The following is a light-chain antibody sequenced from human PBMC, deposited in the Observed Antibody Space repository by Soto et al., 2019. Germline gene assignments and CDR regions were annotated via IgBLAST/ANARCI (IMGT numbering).Light chain of an antibody. Sequence: EIVLTQSPGSLSLSPGERATLSCRASQSVSSSYLAWYQQKPGQAPRLLMYGASSRATGIPDRFSGSGSGTDFTLTISRLEPEDFAVYYCQQYGSSPQTFGQGTQ. J-gene: IGKJ1*01. CDR3: QQYGSSPQT. CDR2: GAS. CDR1: QSVSSSY. V-gene: IGKV3-20*01.